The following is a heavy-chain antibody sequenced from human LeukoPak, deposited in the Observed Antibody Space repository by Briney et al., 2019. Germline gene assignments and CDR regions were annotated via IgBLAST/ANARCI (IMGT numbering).Heavy chain of an antibody. CDR1: GYTFTSDY. V-gene: IGHV1-46*04. J-gene: IGHJ4*02. Sequence: ASVNVSCKASGYTFTSDYMHWVRQGPGQGREWMGIGNPSGGSTIYAQKLQGRVTMTRDTSTSPVYMELSSLRPEDTAVYYCARSPPKGTMIVVWGQGTLVTVSS. CDR2: GNPSGGST. D-gene: IGHD3-22*01. CDR3: ARSPPKGTMIVV.